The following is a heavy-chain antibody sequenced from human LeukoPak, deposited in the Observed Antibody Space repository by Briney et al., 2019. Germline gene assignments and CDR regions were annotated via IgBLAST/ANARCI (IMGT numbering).Heavy chain of an antibody. D-gene: IGHD3-3*01. V-gene: IGHV1-46*01. Sequence: GASVKVSCKASGYTFTSYYMHWVRQAPGQGLEWMGIINPSGGSTSYAQKFQGRVTMTRDTSTSTVYMELSSLRSEDTAVYYCAREQRSGYFTPSAFDIWGQGTMVTVSS. CDR1: GYTFTSYY. CDR2: INPSGGST. J-gene: IGHJ3*02. CDR3: AREQRSGYFTPSAFDI.